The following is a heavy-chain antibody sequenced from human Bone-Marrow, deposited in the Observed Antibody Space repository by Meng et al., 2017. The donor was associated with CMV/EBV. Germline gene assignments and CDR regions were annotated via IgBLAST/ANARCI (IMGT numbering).Heavy chain of an antibody. CDR2: IYHSGST. D-gene: IGHD2-2*01. Sequence: SETLSLTCTVSGYSISSGYYWGWIRQPPGKGLEWIGSIYHSGSTYYNPSLKSRVTISVDTSKNQFSLKLSSVTAADTAVYYCARGLVVPAVEGANWFDPWGQGTLVTVSS. J-gene: IGHJ5*02. CDR1: GYSISSGYY. CDR3: ARGLVVPAVEGANWFDP. V-gene: IGHV4-38-2*02.